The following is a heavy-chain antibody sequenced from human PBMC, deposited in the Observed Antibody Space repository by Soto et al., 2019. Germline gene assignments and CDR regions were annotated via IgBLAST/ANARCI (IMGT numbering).Heavy chain of an antibody. CDR2: IYPSDSDT. CDR3: ARGGVSTRTFDY. D-gene: IGHD3-3*01. V-gene: IGHV5-51*01. J-gene: IGHJ4*02. Sequence: GESLKISCKGSGYNFAGYWIAWVRQMPGKGLELMGIIYPSDSDTRYRPSFQGQVTISADKSISSAYLQWSSLRASDTAMCYCARGGVSTRTFDYWGQGTPVTVSS. CDR1: GYNFAGYW.